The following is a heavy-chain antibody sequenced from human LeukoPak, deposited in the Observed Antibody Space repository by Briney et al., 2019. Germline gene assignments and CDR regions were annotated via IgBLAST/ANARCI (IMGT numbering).Heavy chain of an antibody. V-gene: IGHV3-53*01. CDR3: ARGELYYYDMSGYYPHYFDY. J-gene: IGHJ4*02. CDR2: IYSGGYT. CDR1: GITVSSKY. D-gene: IGHD3-22*01. Sequence: PGGSLRLSCAVSGITVSSKYMSWVRQAPGKGLEWVSVIYSGGYTYYAESVRGRFTISRDNSKNTMYLQMNSLRAEDTAVYYCARGELYYYDMSGYYPHYFDYWGQGTLVTVSS.